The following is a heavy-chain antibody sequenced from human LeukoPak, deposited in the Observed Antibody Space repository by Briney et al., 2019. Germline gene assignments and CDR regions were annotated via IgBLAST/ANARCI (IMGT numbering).Heavy chain of an antibody. J-gene: IGHJ4*02. CDR3: ARDGARKSSSSYDY. CDR1: GGTFSSYA. Sequence: SVKVSCKASGGTFSSYAISWVRQAPGQGLEWMGRIIPILGIANYAQKFQGRVTITADKSTSTAYMELSSLRSEDTAVYYCARDGARKSSSSYDYWGQGTLVTVSS. CDR2: IIPILGIA. D-gene: IGHD6-6*01. V-gene: IGHV1-69*04.